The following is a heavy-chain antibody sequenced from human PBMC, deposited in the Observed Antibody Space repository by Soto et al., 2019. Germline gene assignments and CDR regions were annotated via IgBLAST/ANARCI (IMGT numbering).Heavy chain of an antibody. V-gene: IGHV4-34*01. CDR1: GGSISTYY. Sequence: SETLSLTCTVSGGSISTYYWSWIRQPPGKGLEWIGEINHSGSTNYNPSLKSRVTISVDTSKNQFSLKLSSVTAADTAVYYCARGYHAAYYYYYYGMDVWGQGTTVTVSS. D-gene: IGHD2-2*01. CDR3: ARGYHAAYYYYYYGMDV. CDR2: INHSGST. J-gene: IGHJ6*02.